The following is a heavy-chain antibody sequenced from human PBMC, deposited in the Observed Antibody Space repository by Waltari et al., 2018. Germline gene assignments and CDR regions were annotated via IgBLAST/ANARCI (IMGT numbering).Heavy chain of an antibody. CDR2: VYYSGKT. Sequence: QVQLQESSPGLVKPSETLSLTCTVSGGSITGDYWSWIRQPPGKGLEWIGFVYYSGKTNYNPSLKSRVTISVDTDKIHISLNLSSVTAADTAVYYCARGGGTSYYYNMDVWGPGTTVTVSS. V-gene: IGHV4-59*01. CDR1: GGSITGDY. J-gene: IGHJ6*02. CDR3: ARGGGTSYYYNMDV. D-gene: IGHD3-16*01.